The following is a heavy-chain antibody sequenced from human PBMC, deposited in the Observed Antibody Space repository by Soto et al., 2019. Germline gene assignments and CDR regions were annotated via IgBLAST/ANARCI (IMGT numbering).Heavy chain of an antibody. CDR1: GYTFSSYG. V-gene: IGHV1-18*01. CDR3: SREPSGGTCPGFFDL. D-gene: IGHD2-15*01. Sequence: QVQLVQSGAEVKKPGASVKVSCKAAGYTFSSYGINWVRQAPGQGLEWMGWISAYNGNTKYAHKLQGRVTVTTDTAASRAYMELRSLRSDDTAVYYCSREPSGGTCPGFFDLWGRGTLVTVSP. J-gene: IGHJ2*01. CDR2: ISAYNGNT.